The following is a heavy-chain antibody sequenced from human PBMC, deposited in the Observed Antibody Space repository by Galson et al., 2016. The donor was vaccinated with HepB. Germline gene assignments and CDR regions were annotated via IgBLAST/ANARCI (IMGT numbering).Heavy chain of an antibody. Sequence: SLRLSCAASGFTFSSHAMHWVRQAPGKGLEWVAVISFDGSVERNAESVKGRFTISRDNSRNTLYLQMNSLRAEDTAVYYCARPHRSPPVTSDYYYGMDVWGQGTTVTVSS. V-gene: IGHV3-30*04. CDR3: ARPHRSPPVTSDYYYGMDV. CDR1: GFTFSSHA. CDR2: ISFDGSVE. J-gene: IGHJ6*02. D-gene: IGHD1-26*01.